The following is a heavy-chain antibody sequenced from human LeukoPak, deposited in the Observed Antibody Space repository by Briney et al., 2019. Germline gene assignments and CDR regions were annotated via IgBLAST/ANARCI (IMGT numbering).Heavy chain of an antibody. V-gene: IGHV3-21*04. J-gene: IGHJ4*02. CDR1: GFTFGSYG. CDR3: AKDMASNYYDILTGLDY. Sequence: GGSLRLSCAASGFTFGSYGMNWVRQAPGKGPEWVSSISSSSGYIYYADSVKGRFTISRDNAKNSLYLQMNSLRAEDTALYYCAKDMASNYYDILTGLDYWGQGTLVTVSS. CDR2: ISSSSGYI. D-gene: IGHD3-9*01.